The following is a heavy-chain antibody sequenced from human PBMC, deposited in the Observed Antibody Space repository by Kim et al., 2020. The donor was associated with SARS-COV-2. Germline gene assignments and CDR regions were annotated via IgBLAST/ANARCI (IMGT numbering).Heavy chain of an antibody. J-gene: IGHJ4*02. D-gene: IGHD6-19*01. CDR3: ARVLEGYTSGWYADY. Sequence: NPSLKRRGTISVDTSKNQFSLKLRSVTAADTPVYYCARVLEGYTSGWYADYWGQGTLVTVSS. V-gene: IGHV4-61*02.